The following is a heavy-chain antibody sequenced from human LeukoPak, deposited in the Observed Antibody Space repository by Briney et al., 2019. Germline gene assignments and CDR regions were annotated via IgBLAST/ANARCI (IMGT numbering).Heavy chain of an antibody. Sequence: GGSLRLSCAASGFTFSSYGMSWVRQAPGKGLEWVSAISGSGGSTYYADSVKGRFTISRDNSKNTLYLQMNSLRAEDTAVYYCAKWEEGSSGYYGVFSYFDYWGQGTLVTVSS. CDR2: ISGSGGST. J-gene: IGHJ4*02. D-gene: IGHD3-22*01. CDR1: GFTFSSYG. V-gene: IGHV3-23*01. CDR3: AKWEEGSSGYYGVFSYFDY.